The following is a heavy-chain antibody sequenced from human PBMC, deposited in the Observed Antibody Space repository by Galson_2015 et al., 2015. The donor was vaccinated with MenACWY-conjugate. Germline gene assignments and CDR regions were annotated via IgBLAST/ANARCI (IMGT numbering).Heavy chain of an antibody. J-gene: IGHJ4*02. CDR3: ARDLGFYCSHDDCYSPY. Sequence: SLRLSCAASGFTFNNYWMSWVRQVPGKGPEWVANIEQDGSEKYYVDSVRGRFTISRGNAKSSLFPQMNSLRAEDTAVYYCARDLGFYCSHDDCYSPYWGQGTLVTVSS. CDR1: GFTFNNYW. D-gene: IGHD2-15*01. CDR2: IEQDGSEK. V-gene: IGHV3-7*03.